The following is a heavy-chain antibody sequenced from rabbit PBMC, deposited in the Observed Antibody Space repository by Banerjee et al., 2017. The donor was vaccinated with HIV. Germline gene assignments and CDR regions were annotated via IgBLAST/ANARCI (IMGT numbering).Heavy chain of an antibody. J-gene: IGHJ6*01. D-gene: IGHD1-1*01. CDR1: GFSFSSGLP. CDR3: ARDTSVYYMPFYAMDL. V-gene: IGHV1S7*01. CDR2: IDPVFSST. Sequence: QQLVESGGGLVKPGASLTLTCKASGFSFSSGLPMCWVRQAPGKGLEWIGYIDPVFSSTYYARWVNGRFPISSHNAQNTLYLQLNSLTAADTATYFCARDTSVYYMPFYAMDLWGPGTLVTVS.